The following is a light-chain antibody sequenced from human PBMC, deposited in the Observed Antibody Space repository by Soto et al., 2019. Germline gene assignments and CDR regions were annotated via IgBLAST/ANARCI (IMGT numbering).Light chain of an antibody. CDR2: AAS. CDR1: QGIRND. CDR3: LQDYNYPWT. J-gene: IGKJ1*01. Sequence: AIQMTQSPSSLSASVGDRVTITCRASQGIRNDLGWYQQKPGKAPKLLIYAASSLQSGVPSRFSGSGSGIDFTLTVSSLQPEDFATYYCLQDYNYPWTFGQGTKVEI. V-gene: IGKV1-6*01.